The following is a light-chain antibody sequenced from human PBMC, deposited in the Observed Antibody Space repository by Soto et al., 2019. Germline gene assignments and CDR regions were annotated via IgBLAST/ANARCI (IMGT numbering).Light chain of an antibody. Sequence: DIQMTQFPSSLSAAVGDRVTITCLASQSVNYYLNWYQQKPGKAPKLLIYAASSLQSGVPSRFSGSGSGTDFTLTISSLQPEDFATYYCQQSYSTPPVTFGPGTKVDIK. CDR1: QSVNYY. CDR3: QQSYSTPPVT. J-gene: IGKJ3*01. V-gene: IGKV1-39*01. CDR2: AAS.